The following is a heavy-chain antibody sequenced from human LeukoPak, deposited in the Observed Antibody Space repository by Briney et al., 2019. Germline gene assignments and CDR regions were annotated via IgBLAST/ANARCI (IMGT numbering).Heavy chain of an antibody. Sequence: GASVKVSCKVSGYTLTELSMHWVRQAPGKGLEWMGGFDPEDGETIYAQKFQGRVTITRDTSASTAYMELSSLRSEDTAVYYCARGIRGIPNWFDPWGQGTLVTVSS. V-gene: IGHV1-24*01. CDR2: FDPEDGET. CDR3: ARGIRGIPNWFDP. J-gene: IGHJ5*02. CDR1: GYTLTELS. D-gene: IGHD2-21*01.